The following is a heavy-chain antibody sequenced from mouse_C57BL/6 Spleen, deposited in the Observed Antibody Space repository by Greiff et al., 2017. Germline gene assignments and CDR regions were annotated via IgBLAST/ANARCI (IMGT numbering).Heavy chain of an antibody. Sequence: VQLQQSGAELVRPGTSVKVSCKASGYAFTNYLIEWVKQRPGQGLEWIGVINPGSGGTNYNEKFKGKATLTAAKSSSTAYMQLSSLTSEDSAVYFCARDYAYFDYWGQGTTLTVSS. V-gene: IGHV1-54*01. CDR2: INPGSGGT. CDR3: ARDYAYFDY. CDR1: GYAFTNYL. D-gene: IGHD1-1*02. J-gene: IGHJ2*01.